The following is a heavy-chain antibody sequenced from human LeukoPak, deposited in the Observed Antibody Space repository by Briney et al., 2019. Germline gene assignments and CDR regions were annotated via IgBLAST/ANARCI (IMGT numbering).Heavy chain of an antibody. CDR1: GGSISCGSYY. CDR2: IYTSGST. CDR3: ARDSSGWYQPFDY. J-gene: IGHJ4*02. D-gene: IGHD6-19*01. Sequence: NPSETLSLTCTVSGGSISCGSYYWSWIRQPAGKGLEWIGRIYTSGSTNYNPSLKSRITISVDTSKNQFSLKLSSVTAADTAVYYCARDSSGWYQPFDYWGQGTLVTVSS. V-gene: IGHV4-61*02.